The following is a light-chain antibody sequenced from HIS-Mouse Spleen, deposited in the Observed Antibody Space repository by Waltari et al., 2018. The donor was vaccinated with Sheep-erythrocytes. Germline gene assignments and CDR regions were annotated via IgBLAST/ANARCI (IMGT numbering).Light chain of an antibody. J-gene: IGKJ4*01. CDR3: QQYDNLPLT. V-gene: IGKV1-5*03. CDR2: KAS. Sequence: DIQMTQSPSTLSASVGDRVTITCRASQSISSWLAWYQQKPGKAPKLLIYKASSLESGVPSRFSGSGSVTDFTFTISSLQPEDIATYYCQQYDNLPLTFGGGTKVEIK. CDR1: QSISSW.